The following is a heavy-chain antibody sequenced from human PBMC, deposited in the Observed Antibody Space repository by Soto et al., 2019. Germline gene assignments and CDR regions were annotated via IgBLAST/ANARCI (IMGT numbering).Heavy chain of an antibody. Sequence: GGSLRLSCAASGFTFSGYYMSWIRQAPGKGLEWVSYMSGSSRYTNYADSVKGRFTISRDNAKNTVYVQMNSLRAEDTAVYYCARGGYYYNSSVYYYTFDYWGQGTLVTVS. CDR3: ARGGYYYNSSVYYYTFDY. D-gene: IGHD3-22*01. V-gene: IGHV3-11*06. J-gene: IGHJ4*02. CDR1: GFTFSGYY. CDR2: MSGSSRYT.